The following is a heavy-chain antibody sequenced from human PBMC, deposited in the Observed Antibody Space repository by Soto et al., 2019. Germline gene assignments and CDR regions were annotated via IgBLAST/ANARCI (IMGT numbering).Heavy chain of an antibody. CDR3: VRDQDSGFDY. D-gene: IGHD3-10*01. CDR1: AFTFSTYS. J-gene: IGHJ4*02. CDR2: ISRSSGTI. V-gene: IGHV3-48*02. Sequence: GGALRLSCAAAAFTFSTYSMNWVRQAPGKGLEWLSYISRSSGTIYYADSVKGRFTISRDNAKNSVYLQMNSLRDEDTALYYCVRDQDSGFDYWGQGTLVTVSS.